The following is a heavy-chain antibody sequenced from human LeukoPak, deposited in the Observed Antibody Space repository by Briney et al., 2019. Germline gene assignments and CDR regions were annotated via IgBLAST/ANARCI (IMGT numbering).Heavy chain of an antibody. J-gene: IGHJ3*01. D-gene: IGHD2-15*01. V-gene: IGHV1-8*01. CDR1: GYTFTRYD. Sequence: ASVKVSCKASGYTFTRYDINWVRQAPGQGLEWMGWLNPGRGKAGYAPEFQGRVTFTRDTSINTVYMELSSLRSADTAVYYCARESHCSGGTCYLTAFDVWGQGTLLTVSS. CDR3: ARESHCSGGTCYLTAFDV. CDR2: LNPGRGKA.